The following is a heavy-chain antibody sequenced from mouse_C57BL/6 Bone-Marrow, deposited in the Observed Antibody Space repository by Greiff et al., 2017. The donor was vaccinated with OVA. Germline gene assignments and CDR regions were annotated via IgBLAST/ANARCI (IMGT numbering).Heavy chain of an antibody. CDR3: ARDVYYEYGY. Sequence: EVMLVESGGGLVQSGRSLRLSCATSGFTFSDFYMEWVRQAPGKGLEWIAASRNKANDYTTEYSASVKGRFIVSRDTSQSILYLQMNALRAEDTAIYYCARDVYYEYGYWGQGTTLTVSS. CDR2: SRNKANDYTT. J-gene: IGHJ2*01. V-gene: IGHV7-1*01. D-gene: IGHD2-4*01. CDR1: GFTFSDFY.